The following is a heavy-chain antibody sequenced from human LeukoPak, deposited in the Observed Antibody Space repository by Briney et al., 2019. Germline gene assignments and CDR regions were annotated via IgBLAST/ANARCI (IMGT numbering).Heavy chain of an antibody. V-gene: IGHV3-7*01. Sequence: GGSLRLSCAASGFTLSSYWMSWVRQAPGKGLEWVANIKQDGSEKYYVDSVKGRFTISRDNAKNSLYLQMNSLRAEDTAVYYCASAGELYDWKYYMDVWGKGTTVTVSS. CDR1: GFTLSSYW. CDR2: IKQDGSEK. D-gene: IGHD3-16*01. CDR3: ASAGELYDWKYYMDV. J-gene: IGHJ6*03.